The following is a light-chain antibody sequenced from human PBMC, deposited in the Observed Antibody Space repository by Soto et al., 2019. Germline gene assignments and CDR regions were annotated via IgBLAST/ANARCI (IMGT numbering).Light chain of an antibody. V-gene: IGLV2-23*01. J-gene: IGLJ1*01. CDR1: SSDVGNFNL. Sequence: QSVLTQPASVSGSPVQSITISCTGTSSDVGNFNLVSWYQQHPGKAPKLIIYEANKRPSGVSSRFSGSKSGNTASLTISGIRSEDEADYHCCSYAGGSAYVFGTGTKVTGL. CDR2: EAN. CDR3: CSYAGGSAYV.